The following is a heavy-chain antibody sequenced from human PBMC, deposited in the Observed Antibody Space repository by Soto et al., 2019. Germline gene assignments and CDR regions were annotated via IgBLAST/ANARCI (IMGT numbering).Heavy chain of an antibody. D-gene: IGHD1-1*01. J-gene: IGHJ6*03. CDR3: TSTRNYYMDV. CDR1: GFTFSGSA. CDR2: IRSKANNYAT. V-gene: IGHV3-73*01. Sequence: EVQLVESGGGLVQPGGSLKLSCAASGFTFSGSALHWSRRAPGKGLEWVARIRSKANNYATIYAASVKGTFTISRDDSKNTAYLQMNSLKTEDTAVYYCTSTRNYYMDVWGKGTTVTVSS.